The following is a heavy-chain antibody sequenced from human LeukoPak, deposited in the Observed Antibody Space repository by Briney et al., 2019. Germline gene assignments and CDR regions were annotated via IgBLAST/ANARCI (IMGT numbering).Heavy chain of an antibody. J-gene: IGHJ5*02. D-gene: IGHD2-8*01. CDR3: AREWSHTFDP. Sequence: PSETLSLTCAVYGGSFSGYYWSWIRQPPGKGLEWIGEINHSGSTNYNPSLKSRVTISVDTSKNQFSLKLSSVTAADTAVYYCAREWSHTFDPWGQGTLVTVSS. V-gene: IGHV4-34*01. CDR2: INHSGST. CDR1: GGSFSGYY.